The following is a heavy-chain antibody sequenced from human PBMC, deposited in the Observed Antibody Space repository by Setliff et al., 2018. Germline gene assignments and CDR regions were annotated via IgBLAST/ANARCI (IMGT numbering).Heavy chain of an antibody. CDR1: GGTFSRYA. J-gene: IGHJ6*02. CDR3: ARDENCSGGTCHIYYHHGMDV. Sequence: GASVKVSCKASGGTFSRYAISWVRQAPGQGLEWMGGIIPMSTTPRYAQKFQGRITITADESTRTVYMELTSLRSEDTAVYYCARDENCSGGTCHIYYHHGMDVWGQGTTVTVSS. V-gene: IGHV1-69*13. D-gene: IGHD2-15*01. CDR2: IIPMSTTP.